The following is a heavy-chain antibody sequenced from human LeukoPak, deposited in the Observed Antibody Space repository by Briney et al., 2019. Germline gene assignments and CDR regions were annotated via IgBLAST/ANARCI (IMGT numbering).Heavy chain of an antibody. CDR3: ASQGIAVAGNDY. V-gene: IGHV3-7*03. D-gene: IGHD6-19*01. CDR2: IKQDGSEK. J-gene: IGHJ4*02. Sequence: ETLSLTCAVYGGSFSGYYWSWVRQAPGKGLEWVANIKQDGSEKYYVDSVKGRFTISKDNSKNTLYLQMNTLRSEDTAVYYCASQGIAVAGNDYWGQGTLVTVSS. CDR1: GGSFSGYY.